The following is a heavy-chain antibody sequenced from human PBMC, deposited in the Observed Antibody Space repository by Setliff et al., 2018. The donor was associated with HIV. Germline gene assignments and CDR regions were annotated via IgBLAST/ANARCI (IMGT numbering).Heavy chain of an antibody. Sequence: GGSLRLSCAASGFDFTSYTMTWVRQAPGKGLEWVASISPGGSFMYYGDSIQGRFTISRDDSKSIAYLQMNSLKTEDTAVYYCTRVPIRSGSPDFDYWGQGTLVTVSS. CDR2: ISPGGSFM. J-gene: IGHJ4*02. CDR1: GFDFTSYT. V-gene: IGHV3-21*03. CDR3: TRVPIRSGSPDFDY. D-gene: IGHD3-10*01.